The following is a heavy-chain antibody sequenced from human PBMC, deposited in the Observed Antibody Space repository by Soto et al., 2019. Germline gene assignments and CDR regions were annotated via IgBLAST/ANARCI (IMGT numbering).Heavy chain of an antibody. CDR3: VRFPRSVWWSYRRNY. V-gene: IGHV3-74*01. CDR2: INSDVSIT. Sequence: GGSLRLPCSASAFTFSSYWMHRVRQVPEKGLVWVSRINSDVSITSYADAVRRRFTISRHNGKTTLYLHMNSLRAEDTAVYYSVRFPRSVWWSYRRNYWDPRTRGTLAS. CDR1: AFTFSSYW. J-gene: IGHJ4*02. D-gene: IGHD3-16*02.